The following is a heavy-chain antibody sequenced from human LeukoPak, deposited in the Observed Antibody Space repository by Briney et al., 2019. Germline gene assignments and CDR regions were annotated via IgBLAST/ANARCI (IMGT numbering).Heavy chain of an antibody. J-gene: IGHJ4*02. Sequence: AAVKVSCKASGYTFTSYGISWVRQAPGQGLEWMGWISVYNGNTNYAKKLHGRVTMTTDTSTSTANMNLRSLGSDDTAVSYCARLAFAGTHYFDYWGQGTPVTVSS. CDR2: ISVYNGNT. V-gene: IGHV1-18*01. D-gene: IGHD1-1*01. CDR3: ARLAFAGTHYFDY. CDR1: GYTFTSYG.